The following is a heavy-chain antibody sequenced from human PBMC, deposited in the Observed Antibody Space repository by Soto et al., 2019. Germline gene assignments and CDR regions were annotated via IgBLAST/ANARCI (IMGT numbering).Heavy chain of an antibody. CDR1: GGSISSGGYY. J-gene: IGHJ6*02. CDR2: IYYSGST. D-gene: IGHD3-10*01. Sequence: PSETLSLTCTVSGGSISSGGYYWSWIRQHPGKGLEWIGYIYYSGSTYYNPSLKSRVTISVDTSKNQFSLKLSSVTAADTAVYYCARETPSYYYYGSGSYYGGMAFWGQGSSVTVSS. CDR3: ARETPSYYYYGSGSYYGGMAF. V-gene: IGHV4-31*03.